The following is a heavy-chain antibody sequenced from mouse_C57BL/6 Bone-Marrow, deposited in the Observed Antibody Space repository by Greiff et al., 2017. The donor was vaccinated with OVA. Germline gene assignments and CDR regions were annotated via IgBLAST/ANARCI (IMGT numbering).Heavy chain of an antibody. V-gene: IGHV1-85*01. CDR3: AREAAAQATWFAY. CDR1: GYTFTSYD. CDR2: IYPRDGST. Sequence: QVQLKESGPELVKPGASVKLSCKASGYTFTSYDINWVKQRPGQGLEWIGWIYPRDGSTKYNEKFKGKATLTVDTSSSTAYMELHSLTSEDSAVYFCAREAAAQATWFAYWGQGTLVTVSA. D-gene: IGHD3-2*02. J-gene: IGHJ3*01.